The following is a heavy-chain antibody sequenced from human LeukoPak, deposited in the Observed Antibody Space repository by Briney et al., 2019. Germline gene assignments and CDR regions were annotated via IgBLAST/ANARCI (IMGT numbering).Heavy chain of an antibody. V-gene: IGHV3-9*01. CDR1: GFTFDDYA. J-gene: IGHJ6*02. D-gene: IGHD2-15*01. CDR3: AKDQDIVDYCGMDV. CDR2: ISWNSGSI. Sequence: QPGRSLRLSCAASGFTFDDYAMHWVRRAPGKGLEWVSGISWNSGSIGYADSVKGRFTISRDNAKNSLYLQMNSLRAEDTALYYCAKDQDIVDYCGMDVWGQGTTVTVSS.